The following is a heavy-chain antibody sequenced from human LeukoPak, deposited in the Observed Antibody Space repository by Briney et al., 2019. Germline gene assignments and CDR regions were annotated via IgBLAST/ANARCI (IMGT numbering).Heavy chain of an antibody. CDR1: GGSINRYY. CDR2: IYYSGST. J-gene: IGHJ4*02. D-gene: IGHD6-13*01. CDR3: ARVSSSSWFAPFDY. Sequence: PSETLSLTRTVSGGSINRYYWTWIRQPPGKGLEWIGYIYYSGSTNYNPSLKNRVTISVDTSKNLFSLKLSSVTAADTAVYYCARVSSSSWFAPFDYWGQGTLVTVSS. V-gene: IGHV4-59*01.